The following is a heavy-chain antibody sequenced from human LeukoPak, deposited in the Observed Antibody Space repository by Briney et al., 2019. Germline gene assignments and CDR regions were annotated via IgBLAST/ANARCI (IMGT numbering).Heavy chain of an antibody. CDR2: IYYTGTT. CDR1: GGSLSSHY. D-gene: IGHD2-2*01. V-gene: IGHV4-59*11. J-gene: IGHJ4*02. CDR3: ARFSSGCSTASCYLTN. Sequence: SEXLSLTCTVGGGSLSSHYWSWIRQPPGKGLELVGHIYYTGTTFYNPSLNSRVTISLDTSRNQFSLRLTSVAAADTAVYYCARFSSGCSTASCYLTNWGQGTLVTVSS.